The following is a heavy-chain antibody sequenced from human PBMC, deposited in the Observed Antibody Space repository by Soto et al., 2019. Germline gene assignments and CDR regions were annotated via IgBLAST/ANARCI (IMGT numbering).Heavy chain of an antibody. CDR3: ARDTGGEREYYYYGMDG. CDR2: ISAYNGNT. V-gene: IGHV1-18*01. D-gene: IGHD3-16*01. CDR1: GYTFTSYG. Sequence: ASVKVSCKASGYTFTSYGISWVRQAPGQGLEWMGWISAYNGNTNYAQKLQGRVTITTDESTSTAYMELSSLRSEDTAVYYCARDTGGEREYYYYGMDGWGQGYTVTVSS. J-gene: IGHJ6*02.